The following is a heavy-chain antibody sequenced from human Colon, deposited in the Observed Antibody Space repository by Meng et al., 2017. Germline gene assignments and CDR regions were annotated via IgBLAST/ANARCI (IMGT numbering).Heavy chain of an antibody. D-gene: IGHD3-10*01. J-gene: IGHJ4*02. Sequence: VPLEEPGPGLVQPSQTLSLTCTVSGGSIRSSNWWSWVRQPPGRGLEWIGEIYHSGSTNYNPSLKNRLSLTVDKSKNQFSLTLHSVTAADTAVYYCARVIYASGNMAHLDCWGQGTLVTVSS. V-gene: IGHV4-4*02. CDR3: ARVIYASGNMAHLDC. CDR2: IYHSGST. CDR1: GGSIRSSNW.